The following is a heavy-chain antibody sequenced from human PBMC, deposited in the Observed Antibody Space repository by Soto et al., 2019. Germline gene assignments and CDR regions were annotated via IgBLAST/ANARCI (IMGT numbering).Heavy chain of an antibody. J-gene: IGHJ3*01. CDR2: IQSDGSST. D-gene: IGHD1-26*01. Sequence: EVQLVESGGGLVRPGGALRLSCAASGFTFSYDWMHWVRQAPGKGLVWVSRIQSDGSSTSYADLVKGPFILSRDNARNTVDLKMNSVRVEDTAVYYCARGDRGAFDLSGQGTVVPVSS. CDR3: ARGDRGAFDL. CDR1: GFTFSYDW. V-gene: IGHV3-74*01.